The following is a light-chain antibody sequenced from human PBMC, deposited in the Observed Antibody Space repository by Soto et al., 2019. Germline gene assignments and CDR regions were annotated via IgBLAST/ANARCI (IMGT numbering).Light chain of an antibody. CDR1: QGVRSD. CDR2: GAS. Sequence: EIAMTQSPDTASVSPGDRATLSCRASQGVRSDLAWYQQKAGQSPRLLIYGASIRAAETPARFSGSGSETEFTLTISSLQSEDFAVYYCQQYSKWPLTFGGGTKVDIK. J-gene: IGKJ4*01. CDR3: QQYSKWPLT. V-gene: IGKV3-15*01.